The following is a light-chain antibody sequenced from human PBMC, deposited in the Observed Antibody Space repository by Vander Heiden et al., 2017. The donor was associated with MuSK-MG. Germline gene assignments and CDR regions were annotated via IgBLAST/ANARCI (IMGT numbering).Light chain of an antibody. CDR3: QQSYSFAQA. CDR2: AAS. CDR1: QSISSY. J-gene: IGKJ1*01. Sequence: DIQMTQSPSSLSASVGDRVTITCRASQSISSYLNWYQQKPGKAPKLLIYAASSLQSGVPSRFSDSGSGTDFTLTISILQPEDFATYYCQQSYSFAQAFGQGTKVEIK. V-gene: IGKV1-39*01.